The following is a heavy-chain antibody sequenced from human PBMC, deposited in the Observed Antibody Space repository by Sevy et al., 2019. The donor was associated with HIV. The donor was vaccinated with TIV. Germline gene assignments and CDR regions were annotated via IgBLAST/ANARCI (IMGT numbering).Heavy chain of an antibody. CDR1: GFIFSNYN. D-gene: IGHD2-21*02. V-gene: IGHV3-21*01. CDR3: ARKMELLVPDY. J-gene: IGHJ4*02. CDR2: ISSNSNDI. Sequence: GGSLRLSCATSGFIFSNYNMKWVRQAPWKGLEWVSSISSNSNDIYYGDSVKGRFTISRDNAKNSLYLQVNSLRAEDTAVYYCARKMELLVPDYWGQGTLVTVSS.